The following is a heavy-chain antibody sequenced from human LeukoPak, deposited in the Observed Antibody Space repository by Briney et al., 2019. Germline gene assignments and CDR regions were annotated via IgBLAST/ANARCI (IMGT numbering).Heavy chain of an antibody. CDR3: AKGPLRGTAAAIDY. J-gene: IGHJ4*02. D-gene: IGHD2-2*01. CDR2: ISYDGRNK. Sequence: QPGKSLRLSCAASGFTFNNYGMHWVRQAPGKGLEWVAVISYDGRNKHYPDSVKGRFTTSRDISTDTLWLQMDSLRTEDTAVYYCAKGPLRGTAAAIDYWGQGTLVTVSS. CDR1: GFTFNNYG. V-gene: IGHV3-30*18.